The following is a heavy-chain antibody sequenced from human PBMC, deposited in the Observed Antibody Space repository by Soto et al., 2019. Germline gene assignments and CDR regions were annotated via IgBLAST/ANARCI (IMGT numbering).Heavy chain of an antibody. CDR3: AKLGFCSGGTCYLDYYNGVDV. CDR2: IGSGGTA. J-gene: IGHJ6*02. Sequence: EVQLLESGGGVVQPGGSLRLSCAASGFTFSRNAMSWVRQAPGKGLEWVSTIGSGGTAYYADSVKGRFTISRDISKNTQSLQMNSLRTEDTAVYYCAKLGFCSGGTCYLDYYNGVDVWGHGTTVTVSS. V-gene: IGHV3-23*01. D-gene: IGHD2-15*01. CDR1: GFTFSRNA.